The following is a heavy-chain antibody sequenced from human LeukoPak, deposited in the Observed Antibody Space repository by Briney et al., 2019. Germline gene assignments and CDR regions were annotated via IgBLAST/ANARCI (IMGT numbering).Heavy chain of an antibody. D-gene: IGHD3-22*01. CDR1: GFTFSIYA. CDR3: AKKGYYDGSGYYMYYFDH. Sequence: GGSLRLSCAASGFTFSIYAMSWDRQAPGKGLEWVSAISGSGGTAYYADSVKGRFTISRDNSKNTLYLQMNSLRAEDTAVYYCAKKGYYDGSGYYMYYFDHWGQGTLVTVSS. V-gene: IGHV3-23*01. CDR2: ISGSGGTA. J-gene: IGHJ4*02.